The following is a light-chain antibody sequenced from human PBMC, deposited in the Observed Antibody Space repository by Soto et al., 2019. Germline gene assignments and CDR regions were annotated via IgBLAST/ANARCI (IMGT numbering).Light chain of an antibody. CDR1: SSNIGSNT. CDR2: SNN. Sequence: QAVVTQPPSASGTPGQRVTISCSGSSSNIGSNTVNWYQQFPGTAPKLLIYSNNQRPSGVPDRFSGSKSGTSASLAISGLQSEDEADYYCAAWDDSLNGGLFGGGTKLTVL. J-gene: IGLJ2*01. CDR3: AAWDDSLNGGL. V-gene: IGLV1-44*01.